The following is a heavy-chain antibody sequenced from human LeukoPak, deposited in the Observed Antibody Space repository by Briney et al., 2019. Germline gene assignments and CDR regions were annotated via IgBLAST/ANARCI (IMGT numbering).Heavy chain of an antibody. V-gene: IGHV4-59*08. CDR1: GGSISSFY. CDR3: ARHTTYGGNSAFDH. CDR2: IYYTGTT. D-gene: IGHD4-17*01. J-gene: IGHJ4*02. Sequence: SETLSLTCIVSGGSISSFYWSWIRQPPGKGLEWIGFIYYTGTTNYNPSLKSRVTISVDTTKNQPSLRLSSVTAADTAVYYCARHTTYGGNSAFDHWGQGTLVTVSS.